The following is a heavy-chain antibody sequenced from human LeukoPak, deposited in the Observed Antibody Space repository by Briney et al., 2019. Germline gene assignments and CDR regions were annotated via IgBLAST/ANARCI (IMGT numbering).Heavy chain of an antibody. CDR1: GFTFSSYG. CDR2: IWYDGSNK. Sequence: TGGSLRLSCAASGFTFSSYGMNWVRQAPGKGLEWVAVIWYDGSNKYYADSVKGRFTISRDNSKNTLYLQMNSLRAEDTAVYYCAKDWRAYYYDSSGHFDYWGQGTLVTVSS. V-gene: IGHV3-33*06. D-gene: IGHD3-22*01. CDR3: AKDWRAYYYDSSGHFDY. J-gene: IGHJ4*02.